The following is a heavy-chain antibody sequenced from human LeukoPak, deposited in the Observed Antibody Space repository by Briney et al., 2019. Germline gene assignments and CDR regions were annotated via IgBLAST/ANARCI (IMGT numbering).Heavy chain of an antibody. V-gene: IGHV3-23*01. CDR1: GFTFSSYA. CDR2: ISGSGGST. Sequence: GGSLRLSCAASGFTFSSYAMSWVRQAPGKGLEWVSAISGSGGSTYYADSVKGRFTISRDNSKNTLYLQMNSLRAEDTAVYYCEKDPVWGSYRYTGGYFDYWGQGTLVTVSS. CDR3: EKDPVWGSYRYTGGYFDY. D-gene: IGHD3-16*02. J-gene: IGHJ4*02.